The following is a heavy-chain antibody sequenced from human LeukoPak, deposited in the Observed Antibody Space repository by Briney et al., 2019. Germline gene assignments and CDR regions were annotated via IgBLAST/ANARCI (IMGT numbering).Heavy chain of an antibody. CDR2: IYTSGST. CDR1: GGSFSGYY. D-gene: IGHD6-13*01. Sequence: PSETLSLTCAVYGGSFSGYYWSWIRQPAGKGLEWIGRIYTSGSTTYNPSLKSRVTISVDTSKNQFSLRLSSVTAADTAVYYCARGSQYSSSFMIDPWGQGTLVTVSS. V-gene: IGHV4-59*10. J-gene: IGHJ5*02. CDR3: ARGSQYSSSFMIDP.